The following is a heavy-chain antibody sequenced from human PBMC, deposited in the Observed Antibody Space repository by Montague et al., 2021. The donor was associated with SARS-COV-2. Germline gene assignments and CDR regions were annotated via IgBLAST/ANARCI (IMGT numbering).Heavy chain of an antibody. V-gene: IGHV4-34*01. J-gene: IGHJ4*02. CDR3: ARGHLSVSMFVVVFTSASYYFVY. CDR1: GGSFGDDH. CDR2: ISQSGRT. D-gene: IGHD3-22*01. Sequence: SETLSLTCAVYGGSFGDDHWSWIRQPPGKRLEWIGNISQSGRTNYNPSLKSRVTISVDTSKNQFSLKLTSVTAADTGLYFCARGHLSVSMFVVVFTSASYYFVYWGQGAQVTASS.